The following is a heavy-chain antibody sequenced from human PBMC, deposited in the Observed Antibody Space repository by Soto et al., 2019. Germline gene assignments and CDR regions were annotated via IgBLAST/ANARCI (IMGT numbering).Heavy chain of an antibody. D-gene: IGHD3-10*02. CDR1: GYTFSSYW. J-gene: IGHJ4*02. CDR2: IYPGDSYT. V-gene: IGHV5-51*01. Sequence: GESLKISCKGSGYTFSSYWIGWVRQMPGKGLEWMGIIYPGDSYTRYSPSFQGQVTISVDKTISTAYLQWSSLKASDTAIYYCARHSCSDYWGQGTLVTVSS. CDR3: ARHSCSDY.